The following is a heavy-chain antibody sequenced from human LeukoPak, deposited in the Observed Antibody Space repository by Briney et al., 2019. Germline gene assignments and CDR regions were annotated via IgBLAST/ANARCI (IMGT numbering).Heavy chain of an antibody. J-gene: IGHJ2*01. CDR2: ISSSSSYI. D-gene: IGHD3-3*01. V-gene: IGHV3-21*01. CDR3: ARAQSYYDFWSGYYEVTDHWYFDL. Sequence: GGSLRLSCAASGFTFSSYSMNWVRQAPGKGLEWVSSISSSSSYIYYADSVKGRFTISRDNAKNSLYLRMNSLRAEDTAVYYCARAQSYYDFWSGYYEVTDHWYFDLWGRGTLVTVSS. CDR1: GFTFSSYS.